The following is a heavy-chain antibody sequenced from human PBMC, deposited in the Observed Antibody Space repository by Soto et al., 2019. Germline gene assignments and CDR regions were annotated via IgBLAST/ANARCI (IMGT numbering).Heavy chain of an antibody. Sequence: QVQLVQSGAEVKRAGASVKVSCKASGYTFSSYGLSWVRQAPGQGLEWMGWISDYNGNTHYAQKFQGRVTMTTDTSPRTAYMELRSLRSDDTAVYFCAREGYYSGSGTYSPPRYYGMDVWGQGTTVTVSS. V-gene: IGHV1-18*01. CDR3: AREGYYSGSGTYSPPRYYGMDV. CDR2: ISDYNGNT. D-gene: IGHD3-10*01. J-gene: IGHJ6*02. CDR1: GYTFSSYG.